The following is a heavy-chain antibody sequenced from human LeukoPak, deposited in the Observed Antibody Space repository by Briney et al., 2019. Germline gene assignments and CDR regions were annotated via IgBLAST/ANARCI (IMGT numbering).Heavy chain of an antibody. V-gene: IGHV3-33*01. J-gene: IGHJ4*02. D-gene: IGHD3-16*01. CDR2: IWYDGTNK. CDR1: GFTFSTYG. CDR3: ATNQIMIREYYFDY. Sequence: PGGSLRLSCEASGFTFSTYGMHWVRQAPGKGLEWVAVIWYDGTNKYYADSVKGRFTISRDNSKNTLYLQMNSLRAEDTAVYYCATNQIMIREYYFDYWGQGTLVTVSS.